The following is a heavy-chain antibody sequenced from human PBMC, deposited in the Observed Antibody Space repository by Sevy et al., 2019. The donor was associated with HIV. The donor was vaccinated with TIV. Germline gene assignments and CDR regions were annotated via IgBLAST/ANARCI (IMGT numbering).Heavy chain of an antibody. CDR2: IKSNNDGGTT. V-gene: IGHV3-15*01. D-gene: IGHD4-17*01. CDR1: GFTFSNTW. CDR3: IVMGGHGGFDI. Sequence: GGSLRLSCAASGFTFSNTWMSWVRQAPGKGLELVGVIKSNNDGGTTNYAAPVIGRFTISRDNSKSTLPLRMNSLKNEDTAVYYGIVMGGHGGFDIWGQGTMVTVSS. J-gene: IGHJ3*02.